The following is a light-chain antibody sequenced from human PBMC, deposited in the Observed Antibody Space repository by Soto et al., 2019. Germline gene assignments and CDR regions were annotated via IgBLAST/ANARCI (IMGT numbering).Light chain of an antibody. Sequence: SYELTQAPSVSVSPGQTARITCSGDALPNQYTYWYQQKPGQAPVMVIYRDNERPSGIPERFSGSRSGTTVTLTISGVQAEDEADYCCQSADSSGTYLVFGGGTQLTVL. CDR1: ALPNQY. J-gene: IGLJ2*01. CDR2: RDN. CDR3: QSADSSGTYLV. V-gene: IGLV3-25*03.